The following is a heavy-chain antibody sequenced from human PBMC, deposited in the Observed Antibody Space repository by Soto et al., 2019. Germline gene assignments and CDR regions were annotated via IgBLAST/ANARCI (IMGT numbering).Heavy chain of an antibody. D-gene: IGHD3-22*01. V-gene: IGHV3-23*01. CDR3: AKDVTYYYDAAGSNYFSY. J-gene: IGHJ4*02. CDR1: AFTFSTYA. CDR2: ISGTGGST. Sequence: EVLLLESGGGLVQPGGSLRLSCAASAFTFSTYAMSWVRQAPGKGLEWVSAISGTGGSTYYADSVKGRFTISRDNSKNTLYLQMSSLRAEDTAISYCAKDVTYYYDAAGSNYFSYWGQGTLVTVSS.